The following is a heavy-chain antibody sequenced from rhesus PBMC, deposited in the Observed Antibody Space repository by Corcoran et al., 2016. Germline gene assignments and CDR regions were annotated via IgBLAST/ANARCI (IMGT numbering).Heavy chain of an antibody. D-gene: IGHD2-21*01. CDR2: IYGSGGGT. CDR1: GGSISDDYY. Sequence: QVQLQESGPGLVKPSETLSLTCAVSGGSISDDYYWSWIRQPPGKGLEWIGYIYGSGGGTNYNPSLKNRVTISIDTSKNQFSLKLSSVTAADTAVYYCARVWYYWYFDLWGPGTPITISS. CDR3: ARVWYYWYFDL. J-gene: IGHJ2*01. V-gene: IGHV4-106*01.